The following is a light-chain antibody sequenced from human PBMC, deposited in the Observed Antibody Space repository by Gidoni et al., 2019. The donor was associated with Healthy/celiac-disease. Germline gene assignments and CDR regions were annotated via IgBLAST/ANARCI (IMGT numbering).Light chain of an antibody. CDR3: QQYYSTPRT. CDR1: QSVLYRSNNKNY. V-gene: IGKV4-1*01. Sequence: DIVMTQYPDSLAVSLGERATINCKYSQSVLYRSNNKNYLAWYQQKPGQPPKLLIYLASTRESGVPDRFSGSGSGTDFTLTISSLQAEDVAVYYCQQYYSTPRTFGQGTKVEIK. CDR2: LAS. J-gene: IGKJ1*01.